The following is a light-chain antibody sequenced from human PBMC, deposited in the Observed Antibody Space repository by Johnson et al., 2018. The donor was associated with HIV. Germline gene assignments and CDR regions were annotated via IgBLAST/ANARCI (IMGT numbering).Light chain of an antibody. Sequence: QSVLTQPPSVSAAPGQKVTISCSGSSSNIGNNYVSWYQQLPGTAPKLLIYENNKRPSGIPDRFSGSKSGTSATLGITGLQTGDEADYYCGTWDSSLSAGGVFRTGTKVPAL. CDR1: SSNIGNNY. V-gene: IGLV1-51*02. CDR2: ENN. CDR3: GTWDSSLSAGGV. J-gene: IGLJ1*01.